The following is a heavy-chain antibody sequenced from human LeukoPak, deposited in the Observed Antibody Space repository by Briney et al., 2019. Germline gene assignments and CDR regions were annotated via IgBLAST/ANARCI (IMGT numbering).Heavy chain of an antibody. J-gene: IGHJ6*03. D-gene: IGHD3-10*01. CDR3: AKDNYASGSYYYYYYYMDV. Sequence: PGGSLRLSCAASGFTFSSYGMHWVRQAPGKGLEWVAFIRYDGSNKYYADSVKGRFTISRDNSKNTLYLQMNSLRAEDTAVYYCAKDNYASGSYYYYYYYMDVWGKGTTVTVSS. CDR2: IRYDGSNK. V-gene: IGHV3-30*02. CDR1: GFTFSSYG.